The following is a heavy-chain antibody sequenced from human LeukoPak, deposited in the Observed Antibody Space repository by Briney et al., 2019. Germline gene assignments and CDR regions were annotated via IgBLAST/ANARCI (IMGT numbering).Heavy chain of an antibody. J-gene: IGHJ4*02. CDR1: GFTLSSYN. Sequence: GRSLRLSCAASGFTLSSYNIHWVRQAPGKGLEWVALMLSDGSTKHYADSVKGRFTISRDNSKNALFLRMDGLRAEDTAVYYCVRGPFGQGVDYWGQGTLVIVSS. CDR2: MLSDGSTK. V-gene: IGHV3-30*03. D-gene: IGHD3-10*01. CDR3: VRGPFGQGVDY.